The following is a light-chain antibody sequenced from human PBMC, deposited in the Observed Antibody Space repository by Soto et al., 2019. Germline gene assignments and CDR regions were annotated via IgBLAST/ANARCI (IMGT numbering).Light chain of an antibody. J-gene: IGKJ5*01. CDR3: QQRSNWPPIA. CDR1: QSVSSY. V-gene: IGKV3-11*01. CDR2: DAS. Sequence: EIVLTQSQPTLSLSPWEKAILYCKASQSVSSYLAWYQQKPGQAPRLLIYDASNRATGIPARFSGSGSGTDFTLTISSLEPEDFAVYYCQQRSNWPPIAFGQGTRLEIK.